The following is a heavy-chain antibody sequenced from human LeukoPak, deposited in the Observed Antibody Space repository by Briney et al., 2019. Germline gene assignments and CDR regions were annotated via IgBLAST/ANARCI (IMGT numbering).Heavy chain of an antibody. CDR3: ARVSLWFGEYDYYYYGMDV. D-gene: IGHD3-10*01. J-gene: IGHJ6*02. Sequence: GGSLRLSCAASGFTFSSYWMHWVRQAPGKGLVWVSRMNSDGSSTSYADSVKGRFTISRDNAKNTLYLQMNSLRAEDTAAYYCARVSLWFGEYDYYYYGMDVWGQGTTVTVSS. CDR1: GFTFSSYW. CDR2: MNSDGSST. V-gene: IGHV3-74*01.